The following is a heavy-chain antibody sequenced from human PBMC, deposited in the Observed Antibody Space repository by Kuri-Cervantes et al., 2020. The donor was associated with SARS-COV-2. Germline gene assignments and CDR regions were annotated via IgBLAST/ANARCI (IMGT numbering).Heavy chain of an antibody. D-gene: IGHD2-15*01. CDR3: ARDRGGYCSGGSCYWQYYYYYYGMDV. Sequence: SETLSLTCTVSGGSISSGDYYWSWIRQPPGKGLEWIGYIYYSGSTYYNPSLKSRVTISVDTSKNQFSLKLSSVTAADTAVYYCARDRGGYCSGGSCYWQYYYYYYGMDVWGQGTTVTVSS. V-gene: IGHV4-30-4*02. CDR2: IYYSGST. J-gene: IGHJ6*02. CDR1: GGSISSGDYY.